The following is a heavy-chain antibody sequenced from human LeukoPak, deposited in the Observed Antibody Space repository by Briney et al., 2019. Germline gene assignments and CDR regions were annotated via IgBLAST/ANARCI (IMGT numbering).Heavy chain of an antibody. CDR3: AREVVDCSGDNCLSLFDY. V-gene: IGHV4-34*01. D-gene: IGHD2-15*01. J-gene: IGHJ4*02. Sequence: PSETLSLTCAVYGGAFSGYYWSWIRQPPGKGLEWIGEINHSGSTNYNPSLKSRVTISVDTSKNQFSLKLSSVTAADTAVYYCAREVVDCSGDNCLSLFDYWGQGTLVTVSS. CDR1: GGAFSGYY. CDR2: INHSGST.